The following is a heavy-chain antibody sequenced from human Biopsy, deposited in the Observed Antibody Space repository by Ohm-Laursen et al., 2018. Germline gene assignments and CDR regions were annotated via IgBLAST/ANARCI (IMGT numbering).Heavy chain of an antibody. Sequence: SSVKVSCHASGATFDTYAFGWVRQAPGQGLEWMGGRIPYFNTIYYARNFQDRAVITADRSARTTDMQLSGLRPDDTAVYYCVGGQRGPPIGVTVPGDAFDLWGPGTMVTVS. CDR1: GATFDTYA. J-gene: IGHJ3*01. CDR2: RIPYFNTI. V-gene: IGHV1-69*01. CDR3: VGGQRGPPIGVTVPGDAFDL. D-gene: IGHD2/OR15-2a*01.